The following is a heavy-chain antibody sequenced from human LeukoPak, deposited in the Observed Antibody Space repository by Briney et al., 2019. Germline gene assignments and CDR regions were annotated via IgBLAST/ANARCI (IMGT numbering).Heavy chain of an antibody. CDR3: ARSSFWGKGVADY. CDR2: ISSSSSTI. CDR1: GFTFSSYS. V-gene: IGHV3-48*04. Sequence: AGGSLRLSCAASGFTFSSYSMNWVRQAPGKGLEWVSYISSSSSTIYYADSVKGRFTISRDNAKNSLYLQMNSLRAEDTAVYYCARSSFWGKGVADYWGQGTLVTVSS. D-gene: IGHD3-16*01. J-gene: IGHJ4*02.